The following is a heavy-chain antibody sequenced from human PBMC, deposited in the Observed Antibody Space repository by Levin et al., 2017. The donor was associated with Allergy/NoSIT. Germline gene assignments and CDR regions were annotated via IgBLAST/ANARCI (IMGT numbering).Heavy chain of an antibody. CDR2: ISNDGIKK. CDR3: ARALYCSGGICYYHGYYHGMDV. CDR1: GFTFSSYA. V-gene: IGHV3-30*04. Sequence: GASVKVSCAVSGFTFSSYAMHWVRQAPGKGLEWVAVISNDGIKKYYADSVRGRFTISRDNSKNTLYMQMNSLRAEDTAVYYCARALYCSGGICYYHGYYHGMDVWGQGTTVTVSS. J-gene: IGHJ6*02. D-gene: IGHD2-15*01.